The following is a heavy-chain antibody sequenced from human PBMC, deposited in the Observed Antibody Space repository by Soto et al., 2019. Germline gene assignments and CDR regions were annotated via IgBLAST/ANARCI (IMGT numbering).Heavy chain of an antibody. V-gene: IGHV3-48*01. CDR1: GFTFSSYN. Sequence: EVQLVESGRGLVQPGGSLRLSCAASGFTFSSYNMNWVRQAPGKGLEWLSYISSGSSPIYYADSVKGRFTISRDNAKNSLYLQMSSLRAEDTAVYYCASLTIFGAVIEGMDVWGQGTTVTVSS. D-gene: IGHD3-3*01. J-gene: IGHJ6*02. CDR2: ISSGSSPI. CDR3: ASLTIFGAVIEGMDV.